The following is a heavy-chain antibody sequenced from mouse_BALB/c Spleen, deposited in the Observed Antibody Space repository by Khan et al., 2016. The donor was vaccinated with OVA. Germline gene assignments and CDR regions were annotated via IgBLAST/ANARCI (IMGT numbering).Heavy chain of an antibody. CDR2: ISSVGDYT. V-gene: IGHV5-6*01. CDR1: GFTFSSYS. Sequence: EVELVQSGGDLVKPGGSLKLSCAASGFTFSSYSMSWVRQTPDKRLEWVTTISSVGDYTYYPDSVKGRSTISRDNAKNTLYLQMSSLKSEDTAVYYCASHLTRSFVYWGKETQVTVSA. J-gene: IGHJ3*01. CDR3: ASHLTRSFVY. D-gene: IGHD1-3*01.